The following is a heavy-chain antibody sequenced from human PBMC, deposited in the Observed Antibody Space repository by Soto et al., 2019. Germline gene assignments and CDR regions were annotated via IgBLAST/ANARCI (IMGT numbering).Heavy chain of an antibody. V-gene: IGHV3-21*01. D-gene: IGHD1-7*01. Sequence: GGSLRLSCAASGFTFSSYSMNWVRQAPGKGLEWVSSISSSSSYMYYADSVKGRFTISRDNAKNSLYLQMNSLRAEDTAVYYCARVGLPYYYGMDVWGQGTTVTVSS. CDR1: GFTFSSYS. CDR2: ISSSSSYM. J-gene: IGHJ6*02. CDR3: ARVGLPYYYGMDV.